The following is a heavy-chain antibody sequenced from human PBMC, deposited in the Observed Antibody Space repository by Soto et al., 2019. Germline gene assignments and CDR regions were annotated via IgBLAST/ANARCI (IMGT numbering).Heavy chain of an antibody. CDR1: GGSISSYY. D-gene: IGHD3-22*01. CDR2: IYYSGST. J-gene: IGHJ4*02. CDR3: ARDSSGYYFGY. Sequence: QVQLQESGPGLVKPSETLSLTCTVSGGSISSYYWSWIRQPPGKGLEWIGYIYYSGSTNYNPSLKSRVTISVDTSKNQFSLKLSSVTAADTAVYYCARDSSGYYFGYWGQGTLVTVSS. V-gene: IGHV4-59*01.